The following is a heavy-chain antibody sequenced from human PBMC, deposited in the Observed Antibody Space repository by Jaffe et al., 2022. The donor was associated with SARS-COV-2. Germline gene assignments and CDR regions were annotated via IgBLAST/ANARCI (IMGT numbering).Heavy chain of an antibody. D-gene: IGHD3-10*01. CDR2: VDPGIGSA. CDR1: AYTFTNYY. CDR3: ARSGSGSHPSYYYLDV. Sequence: QEQLVQSGPEVKKPGASVKVSCKASAYTFTNYYLHWVRQAPGQGLEWMGIVDPGIGSASYAEKLQDRVTMTSDTSTTTVYMDLSDLRSEDTAVYYCARSGSGSHPSYYYLDVWGEGTTVTVSS. J-gene: IGHJ6*03. V-gene: IGHV1-46*04.